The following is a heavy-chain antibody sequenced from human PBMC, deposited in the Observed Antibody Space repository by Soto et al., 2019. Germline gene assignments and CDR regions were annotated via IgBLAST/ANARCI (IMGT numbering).Heavy chain of an antibody. J-gene: IGHJ4*02. Sequence: ETLSLTCTVSGGSVSSGSYYWSWIRQPPGKGLEWIGYIYYSGSTNYNPSLKSRVTISVDTSKNQFSLKLSSVTAADTAVYYCARERINEYYYDSSGYYSYFDYWGQGTLVTVSS. D-gene: IGHD3-22*01. CDR3: ARERINEYYYDSSGYYSYFDY. CDR2: IYYSGST. V-gene: IGHV4-61*01. CDR1: GGSVSSGSYY.